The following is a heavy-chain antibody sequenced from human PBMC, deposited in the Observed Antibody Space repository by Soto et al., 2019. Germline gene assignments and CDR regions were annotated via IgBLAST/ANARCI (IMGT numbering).Heavy chain of an antibody. V-gene: IGHV4-39*01. Sequence: PSETLSLTCTVSGGSISSRSYYWGWIRQPPGKGLEWIGSIYYSGSTYYNPSLKSRVTISVDTSKNQFSLKLSSVTAADTAVYYCARQSLGAAAGTIPRSLWSSGIDPPRRFDYWGQGTLVTVSS. D-gene: IGHD6-13*01. J-gene: IGHJ4*02. CDR1: GGSISSRSYY. CDR2: IYYSGST. CDR3: ARQSLGAAAGTIPRSLWSSGIDPPRRFDY.